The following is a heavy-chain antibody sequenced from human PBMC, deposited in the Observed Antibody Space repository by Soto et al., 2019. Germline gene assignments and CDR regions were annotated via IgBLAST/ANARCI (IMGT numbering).Heavy chain of an antibody. D-gene: IGHD3-3*01. J-gene: IGHJ3*02. CDR2: IYYSGST. Sequence: QVQLQESGPGLVKPSQTLSLTCTVSGGSISSGGYYWSWIRQHPGKGLEWIGYIYYSGSTYYNPSLTSRFTISVDTSKNQFSLKLSSVTAADTAVYYCARGVYDFWSGYVIRAFDIWGQGTMVTVSS. V-gene: IGHV4-31*03. CDR1: GGSISSGGYY. CDR3: ARGVYDFWSGYVIRAFDI.